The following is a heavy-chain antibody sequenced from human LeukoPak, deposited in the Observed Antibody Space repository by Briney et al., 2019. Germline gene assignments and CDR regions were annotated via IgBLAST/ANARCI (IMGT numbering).Heavy chain of an antibody. CDR2: ISAYNGNT. V-gene: IGHV1-18*01. CDR3: ARDRGYCSSTSCYTSHGY. D-gene: IGHD2-2*02. CDR1: GYTFTSYG. Sequence: ASVKVSCKASGYTFTSYGISWVRQAPGQGLEWTGWISAYNGNTNYAQKLQGRVTMTTDTSTSTAYMELRSLRSDDTAVYYCARDRGYCSSTSCYTSHGYWGQGTLVTVSS. J-gene: IGHJ4*02.